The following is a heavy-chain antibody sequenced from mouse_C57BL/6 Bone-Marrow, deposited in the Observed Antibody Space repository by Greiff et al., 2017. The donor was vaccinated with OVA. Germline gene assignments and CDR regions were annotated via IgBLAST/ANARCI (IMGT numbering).Heavy chain of an antibody. J-gene: IGHJ3*01. CDR2: IDPSDSYI. CDR3: ARGVFLFAY. Sequence: QVQLQQPGAELVKPGASVKLSCKASGYTFTSYWMQWVKQRPGQGLEWIGEIDPSDSYINYNQKFKGKATFTVDTSSSTAYMQLSSLTSEDSAVYYCARGVFLFAYWGQGTLVTVSA. V-gene: IGHV1-50*01. CDR1: GYTFTSYW.